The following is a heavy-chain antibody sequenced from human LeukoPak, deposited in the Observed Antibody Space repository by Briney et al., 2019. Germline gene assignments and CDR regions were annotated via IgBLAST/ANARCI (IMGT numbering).Heavy chain of an antibody. CDR1: GFTFSSYG. J-gene: IGHJ4*02. D-gene: IGHD4-17*01. CDR3: AKGGNTVSSSFNY. Sequence: PGASLRLSCAASGFTFSSYGMPWVRQAPGKGLEWVAFIRYDGSNQYYADSVKGRFTISRDNSKNTLYLQMNSLRAEDTAVYYCAKGGNTVSSSFNYWGQGTLITVSS. CDR2: IRYDGSNQ. V-gene: IGHV3-30*02.